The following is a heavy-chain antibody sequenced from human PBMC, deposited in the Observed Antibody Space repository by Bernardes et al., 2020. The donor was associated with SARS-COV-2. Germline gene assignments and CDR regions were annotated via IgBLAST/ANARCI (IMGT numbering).Heavy chain of an antibody. CDR3: ARAASECYVMDV. CDR1: GYMFNNFY. CDR2: INPSGGST. J-gene: IGHJ6*02. Sequence: ASVKVSCKASGYMFNNFYIYWVRQAPGQGLEWMGIINPSGGSTTYAQEFQGRVTMTSDTSTRRVYMELSSLRSEDTAVYYCARAASECYVMDVWGQGTTAIVS. V-gene: IGHV1-46*02.